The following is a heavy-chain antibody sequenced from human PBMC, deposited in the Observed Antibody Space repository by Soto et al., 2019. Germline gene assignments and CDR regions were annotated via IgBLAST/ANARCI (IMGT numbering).Heavy chain of an antibody. Sequence: ASVKVSCKASGYTFTSYGISWVRQAPGQGLEWMGWISAYNGNTNHAQKLQGRVTMTTDTSTSTAHMELRSLTSDDTAVYYCARVRITMVRRGITTGAHYDYYVMDVWGQGTTVTVSS. CDR3: ARVRITMVRRGITTGAHYDYYVMDV. D-gene: IGHD3-10*01. CDR1: GYTFTSYG. J-gene: IGHJ6*02. V-gene: IGHV1-18*01. CDR2: ISAYNGNT.